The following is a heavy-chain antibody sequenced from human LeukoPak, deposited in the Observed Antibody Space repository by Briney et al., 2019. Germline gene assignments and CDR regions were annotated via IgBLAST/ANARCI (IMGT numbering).Heavy chain of an antibody. Sequence: SETLSLTCGVYGGVYGGAFSGYYWSWIRQPPGKGLELIGEIKQGGSADYSPSLKSRVTISMDTSKNQFSLELTSVTAADTSVYYCARGGSSWYGAFDIWGQGTVVTVSS. D-gene: IGHD6-13*01. CDR3: ARGGSSWYGAFDI. J-gene: IGHJ3*02. V-gene: IGHV4-34*01. CDR1: GGAFSGYY. CDR2: IKQGGSA.